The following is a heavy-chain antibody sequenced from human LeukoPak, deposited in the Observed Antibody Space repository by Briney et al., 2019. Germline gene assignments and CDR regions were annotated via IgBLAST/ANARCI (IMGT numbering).Heavy chain of an antibody. CDR3: AREFTNYDFWSGYFGNYFDY. Sequence: GGSLRLSCTVSGFILNNYAMNWVRQAPGKGLEWVSVIRTSDSSAQYADSVKGRFTISRDTAKNSLYLQMNSLRAEDTAVYYCAREFTNYDFWSGYFGNYFDYWGQGTLVTVSS. V-gene: IGHV3-23*01. J-gene: IGHJ4*02. CDR1: GFILNNYA. CDR2: IRTSDSSA. D-gene: IGHD3-3*01.